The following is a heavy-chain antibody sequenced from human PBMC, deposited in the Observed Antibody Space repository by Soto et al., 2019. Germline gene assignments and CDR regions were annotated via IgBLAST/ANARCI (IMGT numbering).Heavy chain of an antibody. D-gene: IGHD3-16*02. V-gene: IGHV4-34*01. CDR1: GGSFSGYY. CDR2: INHSGST. J-gene: IGHJ5*02. Sequence: QVQLQQWGAGLLKTSETLSLTCAVYGGSFSGYYWSWIRQPPGKGLEWIGEINHSGSTNYNPSLKSRVTISVDTSKNQFSLKLSSVTAADTAVYYCARARITFGGVIAGAFDPWGQGTLVTVSS. CDR3: ARARITFGGVIAGAFDP.